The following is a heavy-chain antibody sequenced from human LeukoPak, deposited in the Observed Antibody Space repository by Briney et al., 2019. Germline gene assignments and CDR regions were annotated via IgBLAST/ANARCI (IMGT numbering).Heavy chain of an antibody. CDR3: VSAAGAFDM. CDR1: GFAFNTYV. CDR2: ICFDSSHK. Sequence: GGSLRLSCAASGFAFNTYVMHAIRPAPGKGVEGVAVICFDSSHKYYMYSLNGGSTLSIDNSKNMVYLQMNSLRVEDTAVYYCVSAAGAFDMWGRATMVTVSS. D-gene: IGHD6-13*01. V-gene: IGHV3-33*01. J-gene: IGHJ3*02.